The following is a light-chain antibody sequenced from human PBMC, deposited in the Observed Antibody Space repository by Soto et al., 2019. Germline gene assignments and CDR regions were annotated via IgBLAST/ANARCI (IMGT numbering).Light chain of an antibody. V-gene: IGKV4-1*01. CDR2: RAS. CDR1: QSVLYSPTNKNY. J-gene: IGKJ1*01. CDR3: QQYYSTPRT. Sequence: DIVMTQSPDSLTVSLGERATINCKSSQSVLYSPTNKNYLAWYQQKSGQPPKLLIYRASTRESGVPDRFSGSGSGTDFTLTISSLQAEDVAVYYCQQYYSTPRTFGQGTRVEIK.